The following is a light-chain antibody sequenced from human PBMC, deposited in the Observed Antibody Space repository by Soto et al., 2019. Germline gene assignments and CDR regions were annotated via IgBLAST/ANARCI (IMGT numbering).Light chain of an antibody. J-gene: IGKJ4*01. V-gene: IGKV3-20*01. CDR1: RSVTSIF. CDR2: DVS. CDR3: QEYGKSRLT. Sequence: ENVLTQSPGTLSLSPGERVTLSCRASRSVTSIFLAWYQHKPGQAPRLLIYDVSSRASGVPDRFSGSGFGTDFTLTITRLEPEDFGVYYCQEYGKSRLTFGGGTKVQIK.